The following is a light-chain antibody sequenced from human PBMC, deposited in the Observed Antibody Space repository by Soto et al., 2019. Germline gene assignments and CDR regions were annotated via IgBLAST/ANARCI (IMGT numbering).Light chain of an antibody. CDR1: SSNIGASYD. CDR2: GNS. V-gene: IGLV1-40*01. Sequence: QAVVTQPPSVSGAPGQRVTISCTGSSSNIGASYDVHWYQQLLGTAPKLLIYGNSNRPSGVPDRFSGSKSGTSASLAITGLQAEDEADYYCQSYDSSLRGYVFGTGTKLTVL. CDR3: QSYDSSLRGYV. J-gene: IGLJ1*01.